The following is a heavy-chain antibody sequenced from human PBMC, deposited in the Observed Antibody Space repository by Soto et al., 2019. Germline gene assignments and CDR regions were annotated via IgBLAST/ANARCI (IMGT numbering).Heavy chain of an antibody. Sequence: QVQLVESGGGVVQPGRSLRLSCAASGFTFSSYGMHWVRQAPGKGLEWVAVIWYDGSNKYYADSVKGRFTISRDNSKNTLYLQMNSLRAEDTGVYYCARDTHYYDSSGHKGAFDIWGQGTMVTVSS. J-gene: IGHJ3*02. CDR3: ARDTHYYDSSGHKGAFDI. CDR1: GFTFSSYG. V-gene: IGHV3-33*01. D-gene: IGHD3-22*01. CDR2: IWYDGSNK.